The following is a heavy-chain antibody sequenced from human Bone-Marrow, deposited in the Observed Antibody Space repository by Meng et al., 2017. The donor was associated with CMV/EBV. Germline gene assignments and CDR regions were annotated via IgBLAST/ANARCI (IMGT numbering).Heavy chain of an antibody. D-gene: IGHD2-2*02. CDR2: ISSDGSST. CDR1: GFTFSTYW. CDR3: VRGAMCSSTSCYKYYYYGMDV. J-gene: IGHJ6*02. Sequence: LSLTCAASGFTFSTYWMHWVRQVPGKGLVWVSRISSDGSSTRSYADSVKGRFTISRDNAKNTLYLQMNSLRAEDTAVYYCVRGAMCSSTSCYKYYYYGMDVWGQGTTVTVSS. V-gene: IGHV3-74*01.